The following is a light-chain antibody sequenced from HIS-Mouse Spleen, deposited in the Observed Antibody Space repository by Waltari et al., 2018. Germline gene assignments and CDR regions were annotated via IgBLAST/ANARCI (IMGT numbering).Light chain of an antibody. CDR3: QQYGSSFT. CDR2: GAS. CDR1: QSVSSSY. J-gene: IGKJ3*01. Sequence: IVLTQSPGTLSLSPGYRATLSCRASQSVSSSYLAWYQQKPGQAPRLLIYGASSRATGIPDRFSGSGSGTDFTLTISRLEPEDFAVYYCQQYGSSFTFGPGTKVDIK. V-gene: IGKV3-20*01.